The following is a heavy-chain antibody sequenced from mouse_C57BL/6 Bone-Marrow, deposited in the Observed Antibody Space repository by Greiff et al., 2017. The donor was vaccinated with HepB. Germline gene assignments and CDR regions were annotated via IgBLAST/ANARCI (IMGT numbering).Heavy chain of an antibody. J-gene: IGHJ1*03. CDR2: IYPGDGDT. CDR3: ARGQAVVATMNFDV. V-gene: IGHV1-82*01. Sequence: VQLQQSGPELVKPGVSVKISCKASGYAFSSSWMNWVKQRPGKGLEWIGRIYPGDGDTNYNGKFKGKATLTADKSSSTAYMQLSSLTSEDSAVYFCARGQAVVATMNFDVWGTGTTVTVSS. D-gene: IGHD1-1*01. CDR1: GYAFSSSW.